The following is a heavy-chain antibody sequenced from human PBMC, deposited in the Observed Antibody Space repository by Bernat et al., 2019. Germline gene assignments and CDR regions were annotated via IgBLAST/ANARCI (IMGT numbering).Heavy chain of an antibody. CDR3: ARDEGGV. J-gene: IGHJ4*02. V-gene: IGHV3-30-3*01. D-gene: IGHD1-26*01. CDR1: GFTFSSYA. CDR2: ISYDGNNK. Sequence: QVQLVESGGGVVQPGRSLRLSCAASGFTFSSYAMHWVRQAPGKGLEWVAVISYDGNNKYYADSVKGRFTISRDNSKNTLYLQMNSLRAEDTAVYYCARDEGGVWGQGTLVTVSS.